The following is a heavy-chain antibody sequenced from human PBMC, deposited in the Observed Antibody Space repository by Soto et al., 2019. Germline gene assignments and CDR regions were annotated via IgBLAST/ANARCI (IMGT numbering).Heavy chain of an antibody. Sequence: GGSLRLSCAASGFTVSSNYMSWVRQAPGKGLEWVSVIYSGGSTYYADSVKGRFTISRDNSKNTLYLQMNSLRAEDAAVYYCARDGGYYDSSGYYSNYYYYGMVVWGQGTTVTVSS. V-gene: IGHV3-53*01. CDR2: IYSGGST. CDR3: ARDGGYYDSSGYYSNYYYYGMVV. D-gene: IGHD3-22*01. CDR1: GFTVSSNY. J-gene: IGHJ6*02.